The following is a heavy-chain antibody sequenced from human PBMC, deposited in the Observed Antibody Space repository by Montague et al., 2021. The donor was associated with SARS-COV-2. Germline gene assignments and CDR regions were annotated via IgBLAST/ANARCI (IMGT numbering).Heavy chain of an antibody. Sequence: SETLSLTCAVSGGSISSSNWWSWVLQPPGKGLEWIVEIYHSGSTNYNPSLKIRVTISVDKPTNQFSLKLRSVTAAGTAVYYCAGGWNYDYWGQGTLVTVSS. CDR1: GGSISSSNW. CDR2: IYHSGST. CDR3: AGGWNYDY. D-gene: IGHD6-19*01. J-gene: IGHJ4*02. V-gene: IGHV4-4*02.